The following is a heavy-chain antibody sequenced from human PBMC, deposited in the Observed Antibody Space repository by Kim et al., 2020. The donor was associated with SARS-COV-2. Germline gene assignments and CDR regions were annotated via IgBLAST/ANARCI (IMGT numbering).Heavy chain of an antibody. CDR2: ISSSGSTT. CDR1: GFTFTSFE. Sequence: GGSLRLSCAASGFTFTSFEMNWVRQAPGKGLEWVSYISSSGSTTYYADSVKGRFTTSRDNARNSLYLQMNNLRAEDTAVYYCARVGTAMAHYGLDVCGQGATCTSSS. J-gene: IGHJ6*02. CDR3: ARVGTAMAHYGLDV. V-gene: IGHV3-48*03. D-gene: IGHD5-18*01.